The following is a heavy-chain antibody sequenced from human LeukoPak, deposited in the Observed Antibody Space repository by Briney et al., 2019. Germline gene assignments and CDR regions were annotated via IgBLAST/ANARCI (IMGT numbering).Heavy chain of an antibody. CDR1: GFTFSNAW. J-gene: IGHJ4*02. V-gene: IGHV3-15*01. Sequence: PGGSLRLSCAASGFTFSNAWMSWVRQAPGKGLEWVGRIKSKTDGGTTDYAAPVKGRFTISRDDSKNTLYLQMNSLKTEDTAVYYCTTESIVVVVAATGFDYWGQGTLVTVSS. CDR2: IKSKTDGGTT. D-gene: IGHD2-15*01. CDR3: TTESIVVVVAATGFDY.